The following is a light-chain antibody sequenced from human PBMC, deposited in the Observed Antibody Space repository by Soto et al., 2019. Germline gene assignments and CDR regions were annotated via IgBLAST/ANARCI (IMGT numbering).Light chain of an antibody. CDR2: AAY. Sequence: DIQMTQSPSSLSASVGDRVTITCRASQGISNYLAWYQQKPGKVPKLLIYAAYTLQSGVPSRLSGSGSGTDFTLTISSLQPEDVATYYCQNYNSAPRTFGQGNKVEIK. CDR3: QNYNSAPRT. CDR1: QGISNY. J-gene: IGKJ1*01. V-gene: IGKV1-27*01.